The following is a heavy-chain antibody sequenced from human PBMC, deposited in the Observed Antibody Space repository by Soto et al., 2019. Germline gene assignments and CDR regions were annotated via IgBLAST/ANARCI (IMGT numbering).Heavy chain of an antibody. D-gene: IGHD7-27*01. CDR1: GDSVSSNSAA. CDR2: TYYRSKWYN. V-gene: IGHV6-1*01. J-gene: IGHJ2*01. CDR3: ARGRRTGDLAGNWYFDL. Sequence: SETLSLTCAISGDSVSSNSAAWNWIRQSPSRGLEWLGRTYYRSKWYNDYAVSVKSRITINPDTSKNQFSLQLNSVTPEDTAVYYCARGRRTGDLAGNWYFDLWGRGTLVTVSS.